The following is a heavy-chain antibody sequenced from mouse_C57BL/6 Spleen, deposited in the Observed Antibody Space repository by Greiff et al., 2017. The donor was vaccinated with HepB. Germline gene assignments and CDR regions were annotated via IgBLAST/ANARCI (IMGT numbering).Heavy chain of an antibody. V-gene: IGHV5-17*01. J-gene: IGHJ4*01. CDR3: ARRAASYAMDY. CDR2: ISSGSSTI. Sequence: EVMLVESGGGLVKPGGSLKLSCAASGFTFSDYGMHWVRQAPEKGLEWVAYISSGSSTIYYADTVKGRFTISRDNAKNTLFLQMTSLRSEDTAMYYCARRAASYAMDYWGQGTSVTVSS. D-gene: IGHD3-3*01. CDR1: GFTFSDYG.